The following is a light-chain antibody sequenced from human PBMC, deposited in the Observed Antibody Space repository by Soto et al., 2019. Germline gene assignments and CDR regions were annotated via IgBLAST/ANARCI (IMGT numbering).Light chain of an antibody. Sequence: AIQLTQSPSSLSASVGDRVTITCRAGQGISGALAWYQQKPGKAPKLLIYAAYILQSGVPSRFSGSGSGTDFTLTISSLQPEDFATYFCLQDYSYPLTFGEGTQWQIK. CDR1: QGISGA. CDR2: AAY. V-gene: IGKV1-6*01. CDR3: LQDYSYPLT. J-gene: IGKJ4*01.